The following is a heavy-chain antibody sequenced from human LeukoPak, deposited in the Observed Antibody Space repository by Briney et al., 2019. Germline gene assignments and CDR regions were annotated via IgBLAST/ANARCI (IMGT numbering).Heavy chain of an antibody. Sequence: RAGGSLRLSCAASGFTFNNFGMHWVRQAPGKGLEWVSVISYSGSVQFYADSVKGRFTISRDASKNTVHLQMNSLRVEDTAVYYCARSPRDSRDWTGTLDYWGQGALVTVSS. J-gene: IGHJ4*02. CDR1: GFTFNNFG. CDR3: ARSPRDSRDWTGTLDY. D-gene: IGHD3-22*01. V-gene: IGHV3-30*03. CDR2: ISYSGSVQ.